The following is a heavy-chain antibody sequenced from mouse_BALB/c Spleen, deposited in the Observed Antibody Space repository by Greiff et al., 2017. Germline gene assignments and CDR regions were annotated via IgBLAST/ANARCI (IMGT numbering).Heavy chain of an antibody. D-gene: IGHD2-1*01. CDR2: ISSGGST. V-gene: IGHV5-6-5*01. CDR1: GFTFSSYA. J-gene: IGHJ2*01. Sequence: EVKVVESGGGLVKPGGSLKLSCAASGFTFSSYAMSWVRQTPEKRLEWVASISSGGSTYYPDSVKGRFTISRDNARNILYLQMSSLRSEDTAMYYCARADGNNYFDYWGQGTTLTVSS. CDR3: ARADGNNYFDY.